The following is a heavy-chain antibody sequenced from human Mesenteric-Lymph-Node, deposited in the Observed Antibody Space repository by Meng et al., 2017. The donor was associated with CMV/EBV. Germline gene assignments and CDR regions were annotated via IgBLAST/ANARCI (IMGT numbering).Heavy chain of an antibody. V-gene: IGHV3-33*01. Sequence: GFSFETFGMHWIRQAPGKGLEWVAIISSDGNHQHYADSVKGRFGISRDNSKNTLYLQVNSLRAEDTAVYHCARGAEGCGTSCYYTDFWGRGTLVTVSS. CDR3: ARGAEGCGTSCYYTDF. D-gene: IGHD2-21*02. CDR2: ISSDGNHQ. CDR1: GFSFETFG. J-gene: IGHJ4*02.